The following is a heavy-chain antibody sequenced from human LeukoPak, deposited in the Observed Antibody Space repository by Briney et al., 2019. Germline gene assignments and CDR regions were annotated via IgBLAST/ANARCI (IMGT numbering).Heavy chain of an antibody. J-gene: IGHJ4*01. D-gene: IGHD6-13*01. V-gene: IGHV1-24*01. CDR3: TAGVAVSRWYYFAY. Sequence: GASVKVSCKVSGYSLTDFSINWVRQAPGKGFQWMGGFAPEDGERIYAQKFQGRVTMTEDTSADTAYMELSSLKSEDTAVYFCTAGVAVSRWYYFAYWRQGTLVTVSS. CDR2: FAPEDGER. CDR1: GYSLTDFS.